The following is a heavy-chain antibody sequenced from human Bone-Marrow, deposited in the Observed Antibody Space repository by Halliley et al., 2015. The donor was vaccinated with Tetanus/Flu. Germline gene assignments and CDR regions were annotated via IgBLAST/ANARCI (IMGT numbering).Heavy chain of an antibody. V-gene: IGHV1-18*01. D-gene: IGHD5-18*01. Sequence: LGGVGWLGCPNGDPHFAQNLQGRVTMTTDTSTSTAYMELRSLRSDDTAVYYCARDRGRYKYGHLWGQGTLVTVSS. CDR3: ARDRGRYKYGHL. J-gene: IGHJ5*02. CDR2: LGCPNGDP.